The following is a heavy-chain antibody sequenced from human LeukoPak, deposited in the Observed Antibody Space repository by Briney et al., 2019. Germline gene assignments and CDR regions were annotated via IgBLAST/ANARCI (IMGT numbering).Heavy chain of an antibody. J-gene: IGHJ4*02. Sequence: SETLSLTCAVSGASFSSYYWSWIRQTPGKGLEWIGEVSHSGSANYNPSLKSRVIVSRDTSKNQFSLKLNSVTAADTAVYYCARGSEGATTGYFDYWGQGTLVTVSS. CDR3: ARGSEGATTGYFDY. D-gene: IGHD1-26*01. CDR1: GASFSSYY. CDR2: VSHSGSA. V-gene: IGHV4-34*01.